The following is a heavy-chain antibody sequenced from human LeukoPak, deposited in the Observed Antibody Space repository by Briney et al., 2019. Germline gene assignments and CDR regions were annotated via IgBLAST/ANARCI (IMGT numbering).Heavy chain of an antibody. CDR3: AKDRGGPLYTDY. J-gene: IGHJ4*02. D-gene: IGHD3-10*01. V-gene: IGHV3-23*01. Sequence: PGGSLRLSCAASGFTFSSYAMSWVRQAPGKGLEWVSAISGSDGSTYYADSVKGRFTISRDNSKNTLYLQMNSLRAEDTAVYYCAKDRGGPLYTDYWGQGTLVTVSS. CDR2: ISGSDGST. CDR1: GFTFSSYA.